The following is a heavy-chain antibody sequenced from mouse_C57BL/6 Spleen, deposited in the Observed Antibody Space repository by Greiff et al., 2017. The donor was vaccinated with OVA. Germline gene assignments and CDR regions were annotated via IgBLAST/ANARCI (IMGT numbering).Heavy chain of an antibody. CDR2: INPSNGGT. Sequence: QVQLQQPGTELVKPGASVKLSCKASGYTFTSYWMHWVKQRPGQGLEWIGNINPSNGGTNYNEKFKSKATLTVDKSPSTAYMQLSSLTSEDSAVYYCARGDIYYDYDEEFAYWGQGTLVTVSA. V-gene: IGHV1-53*01. J-gene: IGHJ3*01. CDR3: ARGDIYYDYDEEFAY. D-gene: IGHD2-4*01. CDR1: GYTFTSYW.